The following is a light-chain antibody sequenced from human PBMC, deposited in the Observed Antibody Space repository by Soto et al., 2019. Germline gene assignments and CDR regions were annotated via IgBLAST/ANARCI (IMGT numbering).Light chain of an antibody. CDR1: QSVTYN. CDR3: QQYDNSAWT. V-gene: IGKV3-20*01. CDR2: GAS. J-gene: IGKJ1*01. Sequence: MTQSPATLYASPGERVTLSCRATQSVTYNLAWYQQKPGQAPRLLIYGASSRATGIPDRFSGSGSGTDFTLTISRLEPEDFAVYCCQQYDNSAWTFGQGTKVDIK.